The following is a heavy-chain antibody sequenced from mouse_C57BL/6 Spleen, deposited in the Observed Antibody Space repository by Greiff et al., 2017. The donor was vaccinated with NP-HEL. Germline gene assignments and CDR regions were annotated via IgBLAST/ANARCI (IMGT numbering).Heavy chain of an antibody. J-gene: IGHJ4*01. Sequence: DVMLVESGGGLVKPGGSLKLSCAASGFTFSSYAMSWVRQTPEKRLEWVATISDGGSYTYYPDNVKGRFTISRDNAKNNLYLQMSHLKSEDTAMYYCARDRDTTVVALYYYAMDYWGQGTSVTVSS. CDR2: ISDGGSYT. CDR1: GFTFSSYA. V-gene: IGHV5-4*01. D-gene: IGHD1-1*01. CDR3: ARDRDTTVVALYYYAMDY.